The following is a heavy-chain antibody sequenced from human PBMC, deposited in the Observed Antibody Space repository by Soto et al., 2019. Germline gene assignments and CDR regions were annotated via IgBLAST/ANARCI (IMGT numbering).Heavy chain of an antibody. CDR2: IPGNAAST. D-gene: IGHD5-12*01. V-gene: IGHV3-23*01. Sequence: GGSLRLSCAASGFTFSTYAMSWVRQPPGKGLERVTGIPGNAASTYYAASVKGRFTISRDNSKNTLYLQMNGLRDEDTAVFFCARRTRDGYNAPYYAFYIWGQGTMVTVSS. J-gene: IGHJ3*02. CDR1: GFTFSTYA. CDR3: ARRTRDGYNAPYYAFYI.